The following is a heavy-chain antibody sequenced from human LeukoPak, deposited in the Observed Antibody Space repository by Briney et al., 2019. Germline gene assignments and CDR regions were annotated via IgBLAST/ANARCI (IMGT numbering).Heavy chain of an antibody. CDR3: ARDYGGNHPGGWFDP. V-gene: IGHV4-39*07. CDR1: GGSISSSSYY. CDR2: IYYSGST. J-gene: IGHJ5*02. D-gene: IGHD4-23*01. Sequence: SETLSLTCTVSGGSISSSSYYWGWIRQPPGKGLEWIGSIYYSGSTYYNPSLKSRVTISVDTSKNQFSLKLSSVTAADTAVYYCARDYGGNHPGGWFDPWGQGTLVTVSS.